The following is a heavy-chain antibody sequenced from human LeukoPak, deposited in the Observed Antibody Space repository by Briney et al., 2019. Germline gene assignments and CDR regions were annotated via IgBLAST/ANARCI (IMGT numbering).Heavy chain of an antibody. V-gene: IGHV4-59*01. D-gene: IGHD4-17*01. CDR1: GGSISSYY. CDR2: VYYSGST. J-gene: IGHJ3*02. CDR3: ARVPPYGVNAFDI. Sequence: PSETLSLTCTVSGGSISSYYWSWIRQPPGKGLEWIGYVYYSGSTNYNPSLKSRVTISIDASKNQFSLKLSSVTAADTAVYYCARVPPYGVNAFDIWGQGTMVTVSS.